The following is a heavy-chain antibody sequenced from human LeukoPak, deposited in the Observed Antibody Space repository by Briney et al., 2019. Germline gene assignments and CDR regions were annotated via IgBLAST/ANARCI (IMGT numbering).Heavy chain of an antibody. V-gene: IGHV3-30*02. D-gene: IGHD3-3*01. CDR2: IRYDGSNK. CDR3: AKESDYDFWSGYPRNYMDV. Sequence: GGSLRLSCAASGFTFSSYGMHWVRQAPGKGLEWVAFIRYDGSNKYYADSVKGRFTISRDNSKNTLYLQMNSLRAEDTAVYYCAKESDYDFWSGYPRNYMDVWGKGTTVTVSS. J-gene: IGHJ6*03. CDR1: GFTFSSYG.